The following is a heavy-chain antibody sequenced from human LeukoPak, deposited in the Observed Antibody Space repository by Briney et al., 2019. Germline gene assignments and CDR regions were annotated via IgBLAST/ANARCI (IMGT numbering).Heavy chain of an antibody. CDR3: ARLISTSSSRFSDY. CDR2: ISISGENT. Sequence: GGSLRLACAASGFTFSSYAMNWVRQAPGKGLEWVSAISISGENTYYADSVKGRFTISRDTSRNTLYLQMHSLRAEDTAVYYCARLISTSSSRFSDYWGQGTLVTVSS. CDR1: GFTFSSYA. J-gene: IGHJ4*02. V-gene: IGHV3-23*01. D-gene: IGHD6-6*01.